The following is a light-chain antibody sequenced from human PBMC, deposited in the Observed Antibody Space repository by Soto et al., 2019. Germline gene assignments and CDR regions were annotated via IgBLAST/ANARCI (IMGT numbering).Light chain of an antibody. J-gene: IGKJ1*01. V-gene: IGKV1-5*01. CDR2: DAS. Sequence: DIQMSQSLSTLSASVGDRVTITCRASQSISNWLAWYQQKQGKAPKLLIYDASSLESGVPSRFSGSGSGTEFTLTISSLQPDDFATYYCQQYNIYWGTSCQGTKVDNK. CDR1: QSISNW. CDR3: QQYNIYWGT.